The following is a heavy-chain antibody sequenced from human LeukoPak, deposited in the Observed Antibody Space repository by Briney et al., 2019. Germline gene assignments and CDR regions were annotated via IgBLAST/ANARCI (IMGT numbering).Heavy chain of an antibody. D-gene: IGHD3-3*01. Sequence: GASVKVSCKASGYTFTSYDINWVRQATGQGLEWMGWMNPNSGNTGYAQKFQGRVTMTRNTSISTGYMELSSLRSEDTAVYYCASPSRVWSGYHAGGAFDIWGQGTMVTVSS. CDR3: ASPSRVWSGYHAGGAFDI. V-gene: IGHV1-8*02. CDR1: GYTFTSYD. CDR2: MNPNSGNT. J-gene: IGHJ3*02.